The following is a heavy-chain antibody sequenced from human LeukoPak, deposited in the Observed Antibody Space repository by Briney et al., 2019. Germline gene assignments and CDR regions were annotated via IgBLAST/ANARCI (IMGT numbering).Heavy chain of an antibody. V-gene: IGHV4-59*01. Sequence: PSETLSLTCTVSGGSISSYYWSWIRQPPGKGLEWIGYIYYSGSTDYNPSLKSRVTISVDTSKSQFSLRLSSVTAADTAVYYCARGRANFDYWGQGTLVTVSS. J-gene: IGHJ4*02. CDR2: IYYSGST. CDR3: ARGRANFDY. CDR1: GGSISSYY.